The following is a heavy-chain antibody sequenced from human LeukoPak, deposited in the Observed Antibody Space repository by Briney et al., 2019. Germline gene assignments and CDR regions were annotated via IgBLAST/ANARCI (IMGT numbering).Heavy chain of an antibody. D-gene: IGHD6-6*01. CDR1: VFTSTSPG. V-gene: IGHV3-23*01. J-gene: IGHJ4*02. CDR2: MSGNGASA. Sequence: GGSLRLSCAASVFTSTSPGMSWVRQAPGKGLEWVSSMSGNGASAYYADSVKGRFTVSTDNSKNTLYLQMNSLRAEDTAVYYCARVSGAARSFDYWGQGTLVTVSS. CDR3: ARVSGAARSFDY.